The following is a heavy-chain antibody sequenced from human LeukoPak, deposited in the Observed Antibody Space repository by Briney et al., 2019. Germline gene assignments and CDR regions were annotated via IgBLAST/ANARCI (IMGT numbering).Heavy chain of an antibody. D-gene: IGHD6-19*01. CDR2: IYYSGST. J-gene: IGHJ4*02. V-gene: IGHV4-59*01. CDR1: GGSISSYY. CDR3: ARVIAVAGGVPPRYFDY. Sequence: SETLSLTCTVSGGSISSYYWSWIRQPPGKGLEWIGYIYYSGSTNYNPSLESRVTISVDTSKNQFSLKLSSVTAADTAVYYCARVIAVAGGVPPRYFDYWGQGTLVTVSS.